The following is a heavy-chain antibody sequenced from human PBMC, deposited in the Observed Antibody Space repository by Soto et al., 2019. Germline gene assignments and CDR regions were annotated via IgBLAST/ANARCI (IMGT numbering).Heavy chain of an antibody. CDR1: GGSFSGYY. CDR2: INHSGST. D-gene: IGHD2-15*01. J-gene: IGHJ4*02. V-gene: IGHV4-34*01. Sequence: SETLSLTCAVYGGSFSGYYWSWIRQPPGKGLEWIGEINHSGSTNYNPSLKSRVTISVDTSKNQFSLKLSSVTAADTAVYYCARGFRSHCSGGSCYSFYFDYWGQGTLVTVSS. CDR3: ARGFRSHCSGGSCYSFYFDY.